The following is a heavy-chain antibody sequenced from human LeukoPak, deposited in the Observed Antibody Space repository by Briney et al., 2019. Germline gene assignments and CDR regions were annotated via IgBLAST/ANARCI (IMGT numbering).Heavy chain of an antibody. CDR1: GYTFTSYD. CDR2: MNPNSGNT. Sequence: ASVKVSFKSSGYTFTSYDINWVRQATGQGLEWMGWMNPNSGNTGYAQKFQGRVTMTRNTYISTGYMELSRLRSEHTAVYYCARFVVEGGSSWDDYWGQGTLVTVSS. V-gene: IGHV1-8*01. CDR3: ARFVVEGGSSWDDY. D-gene: IGHD6-13*01. J-gene: IGHJ4*02.